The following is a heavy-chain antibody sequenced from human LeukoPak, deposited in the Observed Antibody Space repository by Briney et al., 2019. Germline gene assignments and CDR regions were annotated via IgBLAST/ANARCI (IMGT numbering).Heavy chain of an antibody. J-gene: IGHJ3*02. CDR2: IKQDGSEK. CDR1: GFTFSGYW. V-gene: IGHV3-7*04. Sequence: GGSLRLSCAASGFTFSGYWMSWVRQAPGKGLEWVANIKQDGSEKYYVDSVKGRFTISRDNAKNSLYLQMNSLRAEDTAVYYCARGGYSYGFDAFDIWGQGTMVTVSS. CDR3: ARGGYSYGFDAFDI. D-gene: IGHD5-18*01.